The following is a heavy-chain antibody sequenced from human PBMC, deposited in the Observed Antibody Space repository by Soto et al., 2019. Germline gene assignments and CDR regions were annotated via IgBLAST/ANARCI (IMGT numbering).Heavy chain of an antibody. CDR1: GFTFSSYA. CDR3: AKVGGSSSWSKPLGWFDP. CDR2: ISGSGGST. J-gene: IGHJ5*02. D-gene: IGHD6-13*01. Sequence: GGSLRLSCAASGFTFSSYAMSWVRQAPGKGLEWVSAISGSGGSTYYADSVKGRFTISRDNSKNTLYLQMNSLRAEDTAVYYCAKVGGSSSWSKPLGWFDPWGQGTLVTVSS. V-gene: IGHV3-23*01.